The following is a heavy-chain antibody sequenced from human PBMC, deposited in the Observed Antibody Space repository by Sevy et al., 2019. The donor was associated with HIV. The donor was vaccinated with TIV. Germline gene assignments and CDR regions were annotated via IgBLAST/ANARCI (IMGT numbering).Heavy chain of an antibody. J-gene: IGHJ5*02. D-gene: IGHD4-17*01. V-gene: IGHV4-39*01. CDR3: ARRTAETTTSGWFDP. CDR1: VASIDSSSYY. CDR2: IYYTGKT. Sequence: SETLSLTCTVSVASIDSSSYYWGWIRQPPGKGLEWIGTIYYTGKTYYVPSLKSRVTISADMSNNQFSLRLRSVTAADTAVYYCARRTAETTTSGWFDPWGQGTLVTVSS.